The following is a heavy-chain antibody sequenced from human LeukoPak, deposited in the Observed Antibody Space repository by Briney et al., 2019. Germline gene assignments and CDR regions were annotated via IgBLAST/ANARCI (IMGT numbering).Heavy chain of an antibody. CDR3: AKGLRYRHAYYYYGMDV. CDR1: GFTFDDYT. J-gene: IGHJ6*02. Sequence: GGSLRLSCATSGFTFDDYTMPWVRQAPGKGLEWVSLISWDGGSTYYADSVKGRFTISRDNSKNPLYLQMNSLRTEDTALYYCAKGLRYRHAYYYYGMDVWGQGTTVTVSS. D-gene: IGHD3-9*01. CDR2: ISWDGGST. V-gene: IGHV3-43*01.